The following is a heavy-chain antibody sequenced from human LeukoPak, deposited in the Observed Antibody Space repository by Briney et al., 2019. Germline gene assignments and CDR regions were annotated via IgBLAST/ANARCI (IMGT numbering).Heavy chain of an antibody. CDR1: GFTFRSHA. J-gene: IGHJ6*02. D-gene: IGHD2-2*02. CDR2: IYENGGTT. CDR3: ARVEGMDIVVVPAAINYYYYGMDV. V-gene: IGHV3-23*01. Sequence: GGSLRLSCVGSGFTFRSHAMSWVRQAPEKGLEFVSGIYENGGTTYYADSVKGRFTISRDNSKNTLYLQMNSLRAEDTAVYYCARVEGMDIVVVPAAINYYYYGMDVWGQGTTVTVSS.